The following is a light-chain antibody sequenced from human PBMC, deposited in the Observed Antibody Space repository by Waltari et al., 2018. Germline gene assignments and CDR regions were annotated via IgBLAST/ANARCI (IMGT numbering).Light chain of an antibody. Sequence: DIVMTQSPLSLPVTPGEPASISCRSSQSLLHSNGYNYLDWYLQKQGQSPQLLISLGSNRASGVPDRFSGSGSGTDFTLKISRVEAEDVGVYYCMQALQTPWTFGQGTKVEIK. CDR2: LGS. V-gene: IGKV2-28*01. CDR3: MQALQTPWT. CDR1: QSLLHSNGYNY. J-gene: IGKJ1*01.